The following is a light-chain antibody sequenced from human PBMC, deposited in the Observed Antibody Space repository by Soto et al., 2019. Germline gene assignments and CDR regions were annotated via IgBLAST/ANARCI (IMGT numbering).Light chain of an antibody. CDR2: AAS. V-gene: IGKV1-9*01. CDR3: QQLNSYPIT. Sequence: DIQLTQSPSFLSASVGDRVTITCRASQGISSYLAWYQQKPGKAPKLLIYAASTLQSGVPSRFSGSGSETEITLTISSLQPEDFATYYCQQLNSYPITFGQGTRLEIK. J-gene: IGKJ5*01. CDR1: QGISSY.